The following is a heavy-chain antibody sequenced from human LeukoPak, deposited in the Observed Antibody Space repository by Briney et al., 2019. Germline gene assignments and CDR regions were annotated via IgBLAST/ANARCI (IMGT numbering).Heavy chain of an antibody. CDR1: GFTFSSYA. CDR2: ISYDGSNK. Sequence: GGSLRLSCAASGFTFSSYAMHWVRQAPGKGLEWVAVISYDGSNKYYADSVKGRFTISRDNSKNTLYLQMNGLRVEDTAVYYCARGQTSRPTNLRFDPWGQGTLVTVSS. D-gene: IGHD1-14*01. V-gene: IGHV3-30-3*01. J-gene: IGHJ5*02. CDR3: ARGQTSRPTNLRFDP.